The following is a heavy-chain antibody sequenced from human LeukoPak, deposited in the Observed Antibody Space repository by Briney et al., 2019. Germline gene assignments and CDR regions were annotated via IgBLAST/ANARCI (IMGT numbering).Heavy chain of an antibody. D-gene: IGHD2-2*01. CDR2: IKSKTDGGTT. CDR3: TTDLAEELTTSWILVDY. CDR1: GGSLSGYY. J-gene: IGHJ4*02. V-gene: IGHV3-15*01. Sequence: ETLSLTCAVYGGSLSGYYWSWIRQAPGKGLEWVGRIKSKTDGGTTDYAAPVKGRFTISRDDSKNTLYLQMNSLKTEDTAVYYCTTDLAEELTTSWILVDYWGQGTLVTVSS.